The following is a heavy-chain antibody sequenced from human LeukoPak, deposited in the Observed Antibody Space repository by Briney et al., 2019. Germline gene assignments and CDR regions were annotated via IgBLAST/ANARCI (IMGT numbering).Heavy chain of an antibody. J-gene: IGHJ6*02. V-gene: IGHV3-7*03. D-gene: IGHD6-13*01. CDR1: GFTFSSYW. CDR2: MKQDGSAH. Sequence: GSLRLSCAASGFTFSSYWMSWVRQAPGKGLEWVAHMKQDGSAHYYVDSVKGRFTIYRDNARNSLYLQMNSLRAEDTAVYYCARPWSSSGNQELFNYYYYGLDVWGQGTTVTVSS. CDR3: ARPWSSSGNQELFNYYYYGLDV.